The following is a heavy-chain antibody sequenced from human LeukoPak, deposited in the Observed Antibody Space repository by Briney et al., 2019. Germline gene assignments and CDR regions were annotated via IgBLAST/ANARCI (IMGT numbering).Heavy chain of an antibody. CDR3: ARRFLVGAPRGDVHFDY. Sequence: SETLSLTCAVYGGSFSGYYWSWIRQPPGKGLEWIGEINHSGSTNYNPSLKSRVTISVDTSKNQFSLKLSSVTAADTAVYYCARRFLVGAPRGDVHFDYWGQGTLVTVSS. V-gene: IGHV4-34*01. D-gene: IGHD1-26*01. CDR2: INHSGST. J-gene: IGHJ4*02. CDR1: GGSFSGYY.